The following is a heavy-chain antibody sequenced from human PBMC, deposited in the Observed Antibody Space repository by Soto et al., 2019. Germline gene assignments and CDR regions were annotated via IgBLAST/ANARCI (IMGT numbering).Heavy chain of an antibody. CDR3: ARDRGYDAHDYYYNAMDV. D-gene: IGHD2-15*01. Sequence: EVQLVESGGGLVKPWGSLILSCVASGFTFRTYTMNWVRQAPGKGLEWVSGIRGFSPYTFYAESVKGRFTISRDNAKNSLYLQMNSLGVEDTAVYYCARDRGYDAHDYYYNAMDVWGQGTTVTVSS. CDR1: GFTFRTYT. J-gene: IGHJ6*02. V-gene: IGHV3-21*01. CDR2: IRGFSPYT.